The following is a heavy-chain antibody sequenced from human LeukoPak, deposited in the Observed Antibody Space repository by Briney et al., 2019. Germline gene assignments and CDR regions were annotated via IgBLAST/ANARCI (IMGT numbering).Heavy chain of an antibody. Sequence: PSETLSLTCTVSGGSISSSSYYWNWIRQSAGKGLEWIGRIYSSGSTNYNPSLKSRVTMSLDTSKNQFSLKLSSVTAADTAVYYCARGRVAVAGKYYFDYWGQGTLVTVSS. J-gene: IGHJ4*02. D-gene: IGHD6-19*01. CDR3: ARGRVAVAGKYYFDY. CDR1: GGSISSSSYY. V-gene: IGHV4-61*02. CDR2: IYSSGST.